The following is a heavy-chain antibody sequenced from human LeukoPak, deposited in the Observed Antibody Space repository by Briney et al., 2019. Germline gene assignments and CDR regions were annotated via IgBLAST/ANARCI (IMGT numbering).Heavy chain of an antibody. J-gene: IGHJ4*02. V-gene: IGHV4-39*07. CDR2: IYYSGST. D-gene: IGHD5-18*01. CDR3: ARGWIQLWSYEYYFDY. CDR1: GDSISSGDYY. Sequence: SETLSLTCTVSGDSISSGDYYWSWIRQPAGKGLEWIGSIYYSGSTYYNPSLKSRVTISVDTSKNQFSLKLSSVTAADTAVYYCARGWIQLWSYEYYFDYWGQGTLVTVSS.